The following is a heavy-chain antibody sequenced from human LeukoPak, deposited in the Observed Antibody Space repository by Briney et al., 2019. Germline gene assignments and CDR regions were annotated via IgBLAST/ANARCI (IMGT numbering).Heavy chain of an antibody. Sequence: PGGSLRLSCVTSGFIFRTYSMTWVRQAPGKGLEWVSSISSTSNYISYTDSLKGRFTISRDNAKNSLYLQMNSLRAEDTAFYYCARTKGSGYYQLDWGQGTLVTVSS. CDR1: GFIFRTYS. CDR3: ARTKGSGYYQLD. CDR2: ISSTSNYI. D-gene: IGHD3-22*01. V-gene: IGHV3-21*01. J-gene: IGHJ4*02.